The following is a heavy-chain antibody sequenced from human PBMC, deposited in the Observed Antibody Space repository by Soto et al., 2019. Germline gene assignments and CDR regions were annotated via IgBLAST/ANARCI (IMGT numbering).Heavy chain of an antibody. J-gene: IGHJ4*02. Sequence: XSVKVSCKASGYTFTSYGISWVRQAPGQGLEWMGWISAYNGNTNYAQKLQGRVTMTTDTSTSTAYMELRSLRSDDTAVYYCARVITIFGVVIIPRYYFDYWGQGALVTVSS. CDR2: ISAYNGNT. D-gene: IGHD3-3*01. CDR3: ARVITIFGVVIIPRYYFDY. V-gene: IGHV1-18*04. CDR1: GYTFTSYG.